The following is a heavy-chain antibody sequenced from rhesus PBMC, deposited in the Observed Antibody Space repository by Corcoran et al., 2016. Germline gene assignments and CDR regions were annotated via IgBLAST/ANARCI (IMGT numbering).Heavy chain of an antibody. D-gene: IGHD6-25*01. V-gene: IGHV4-122*02. CDR3: ARGGPYSGSWNS. Sequence: QVQLQESGPGLVKPSETLSLTCAVSGGSISSGYYYWSWIRQPPGKGLEWIGYITFSVSTSYNPSLKSRVTISSDTSKNQFSLKLSSVTAADTAVYYCARGGPYSGSWNSWGQVVLVTVSS. J-gene: IGHJ4*01. CDR2: ITFSVST. CDR1: GGSISSGYYY.